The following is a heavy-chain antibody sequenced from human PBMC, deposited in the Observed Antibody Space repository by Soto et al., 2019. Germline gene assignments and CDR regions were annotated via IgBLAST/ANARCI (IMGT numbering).Heavy chain of an antibody. CDR2: IIPIFGTT. CDR1: EDSFSSYG. V-gene: IGHV1-69*01. D-gene: IGHD3-3*01. J-gene: IGHJ4*02. CDR3: ARVFPDGWVEPGVVRGYLDT. Sequence: QVQLVQSGAEVKEPGSAVKVSCKAPEDSFSSYGISWVRQAPGQGLEWMGGIIPIFGTTNYAEKFQGRVTITADESTNTAYMELSSLRSEDTALYYCARVFPDGWVEPGVVRGYLDTWGRGTLVTVSS.